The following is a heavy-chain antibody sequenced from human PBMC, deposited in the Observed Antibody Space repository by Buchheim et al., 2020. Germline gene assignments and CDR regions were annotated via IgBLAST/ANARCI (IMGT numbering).Heavy chain of an antibody. CDR1: GGSSSGYY. V-gene: IGHV4-34*01. CDR2: IHHTGST. J-gene: IGHJ5*02. CDR3: ARGSGITIFGVDQWVCDL. D-gene: IGHD3-3*01. Sequence: QVQLQQWGAGLVKPSETLSLTCAVFGGSSSGYYWSWIRQPPGKGLEWIGEIHHTGSTIYHPSLKSRVTLSVDTSKHQFSLRLSSVTAADTAVYYCARGSGITIFGVDQWVCDLWGQGTL.